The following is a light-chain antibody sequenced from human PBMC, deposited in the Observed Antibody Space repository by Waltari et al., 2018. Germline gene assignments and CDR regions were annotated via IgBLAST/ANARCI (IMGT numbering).Light chain of an antibody. CDR3: HQYGSAPL. V-gene: IGKV3-20*01. CDR1: QSAGDSD. CDR2: AAS. J-gene: IGKJ4*01. Sequence: NVLTQSPDTLSLSPGEPATLSGRASQSAGDSDLAWYQQKPGQSPTLLIYAASNRASGISDRFSGSGSGRDFTLTISSLEPEDFAVYYCHQYGSAPLFGGGTKVEIK.